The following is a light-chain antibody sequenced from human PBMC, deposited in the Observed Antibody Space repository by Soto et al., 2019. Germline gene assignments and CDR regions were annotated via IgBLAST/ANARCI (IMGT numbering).Light chain of an antibody. CDR3: GTWDSSLSVEV. V-gene: IGLV1-51*02. Sequence: QSVLTQPPSVSAAPGQKVTISCSGSSSNIGNNYVSWYQQFPGTAPKFLIYENNKRPSGIPDRCSGSRSGTSATLGITGLQTGDEAEYYCGTWDSSLSVEVFGGGTKLTVL. CDR1: SSNIGNNY. CDR2: ENN. J-gene: IGLJ3*02.